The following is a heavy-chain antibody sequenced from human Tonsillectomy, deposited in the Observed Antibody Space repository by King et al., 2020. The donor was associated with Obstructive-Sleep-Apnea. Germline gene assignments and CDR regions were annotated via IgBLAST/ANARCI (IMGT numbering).Heavy chain of an antibody. D-gene: IGHD5-18*01. J-gene: IGHJ4*02. CDR2: IYYSGST. Sequence: QLQESGPGLVKPSETLSLTCTVSGGSISSSSYYWGWIRQPPGKGLEWIGSIYYSGSTYYNPSLKSRVTISVETSKNQFSLKLSSVTAADTAGYYCAREKEGGYSYGWDYWGQGTLVTVSS. CDR3: AREKEGGYSYGWDY. V-gene: IGHV4-39*07. CDR1: GGSISSSSYY.